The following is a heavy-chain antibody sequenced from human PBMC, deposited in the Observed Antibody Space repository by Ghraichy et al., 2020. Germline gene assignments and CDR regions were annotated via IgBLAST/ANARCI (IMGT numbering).Heavy chain of an antibody. CDR2: ISSSSSYI. CDR1: GFTFSSYS. CDR3: AMGSSGNRMDV. Sequence: LSLTCAASGFTFSSYSMNWVRQAPGKGLEWVSSISSSSSYIYYADSVKGRFTISRDNAKNSLYLQMNSLRAEDTAVYYCAMGSSGNRMDVWGKGTTVTVSS. J-gene: IGHJ6*04. D-gene: IGHD6-13*01. V-gene: IGHV3-21*01.